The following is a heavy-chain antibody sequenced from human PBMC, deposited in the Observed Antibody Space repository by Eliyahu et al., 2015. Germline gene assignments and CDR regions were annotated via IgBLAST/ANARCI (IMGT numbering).Heavy chain of an antibody. Sequence: EVQLLESXGGLVQPGGSLRLSXAASGFTFXSYAMSXVRQAPGKGLEWVSAISGSGGSTYYADSVKGRFTISRDNSKNTLYLQMNSLRAEDTAVYYCAKERGGGYYYGMDVWGQGTTVTVSS. CDR2: ISGSGGST. J-gene: IGHJ6*02. CDR3: AKERGGGYYYGMDV. V-gene: IGHV3-23*01. CDR1: GFTFXSYA. D-gene: IGHD4-23*01.